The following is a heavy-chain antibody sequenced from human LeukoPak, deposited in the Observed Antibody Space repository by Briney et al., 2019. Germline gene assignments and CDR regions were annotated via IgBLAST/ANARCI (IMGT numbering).Heavy chain of an antibody. CDR3: ARHGSDYGGNTGYYYYYMDV. Sequence: SVTLSLTCTVSSGSISDNNYFWGWIRQPPGKGLEWIGTIYYSGSTYYNPSLKSRVTISLDTSKNQFSLKLSSVTAADTAVYYCARHGSDYGGNTGYYYYYMDVWGKGTTVTISS. CDR1: SGSISDNNYF. J-gene: IGHJ6*03. CDR2: IYYSGST. D-gene: IGHD4-23*01. V-gene: IGHV4-39*07.